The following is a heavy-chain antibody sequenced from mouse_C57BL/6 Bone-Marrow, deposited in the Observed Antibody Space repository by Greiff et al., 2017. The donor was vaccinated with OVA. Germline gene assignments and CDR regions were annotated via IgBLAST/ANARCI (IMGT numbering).Heavy chain of an antibody. Sequence: EVKVVESGGDLVKPGGSLKLSCAASGFTFSSYGMSWVRQTPDKRLEWVATISSGGSYTYYPDSVKGRFTISRDNAKNTLYLQMSSLKSEDTAMYYCARRPIYWYFDVWGTGTTVTVSS. V-gene: IGHV5-6*02. J-gene: IGHJ1*03. D-gene: IGHD6-5*01. CDR3: ARRPIYWYFDV. CDR2: ISSGGSYT. CDR1: GFTFSSYG.